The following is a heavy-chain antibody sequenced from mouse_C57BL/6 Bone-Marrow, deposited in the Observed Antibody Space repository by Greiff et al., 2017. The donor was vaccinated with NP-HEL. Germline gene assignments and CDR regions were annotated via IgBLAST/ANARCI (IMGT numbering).Heavy chain of an antibody. CDR3: ARKANYYGSSWGFAY. J-gene: IGHJ3*01. D-gene: IGHD1-1*01. V-gene: IGHV1-52*01. Sequence: QVQLKQPGAELVRPGSSVKLSCKASGYTFTSYWMHWVKQRPIQGLEWIGNIDPSDSETHYNQKFKDKATLTVDKSSSTAYMQLSSLTSEDSAVYYCARKANYYGSSWGFAYWGQGTLVTVSA. CDR1: GYTFTSYW. CDR2: IDPSDSET.